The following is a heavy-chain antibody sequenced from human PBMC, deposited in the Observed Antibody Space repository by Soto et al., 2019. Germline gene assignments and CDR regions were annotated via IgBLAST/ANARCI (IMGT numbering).Heavy chain of an antibody. CDR3: ARNGYYDSSGPEGDAFDI. D-gene: IGHD3-22*01. Sequence: GASVKVSCKASGYTFTSYGISWVRQAPGQGLEWMGWISAYNGNTNYAQKLQGRVTMTTDTSTSTAYMELRSLRSDDAAVYYCARNGYYDSSGPEGDAFDIWGQGTMVTVSS. CDR2: ISAYNGNT. CDR1: GYTFTSYG. J-gene: IGHJ3*02. V-gene: IGHV1-18*01.